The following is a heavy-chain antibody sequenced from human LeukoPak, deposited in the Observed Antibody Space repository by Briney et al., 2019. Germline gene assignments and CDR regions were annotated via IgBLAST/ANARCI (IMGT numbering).Heavy chain of an antibody. CDR3: ARTYTAMVNPNF. CDR2: INPNSGGT. V-gene: IGHV1-2*02. J-gene: IGHJ4*02. Sequence: ASVKVSCKASGYTFTGYAIHWVRQAPGQGLEWMGWINPNSGGTNYAQKFQGRVTMTRDTSISTAYMELSRLRSDDTAVYYCARTYTAMVNPNFWGQGTLVTVSS. CDR1: GYTFTGYA. D-gene: IGHD5-18*01.